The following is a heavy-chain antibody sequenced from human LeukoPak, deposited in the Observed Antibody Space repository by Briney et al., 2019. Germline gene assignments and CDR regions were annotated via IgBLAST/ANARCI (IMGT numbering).Heavy chain of an antibody. Sequence: SETLSLTCTVSGGSISSSSYYWGWIRQPPGKGLEWIGSIYYSGSTYYNPSLKSRVTISVDTSKSQFSLKLSSVTAADTAVYYCARDGILGYCTNGVCPGWGQGTLVTVSS. D-gene: IGHD2-8*01. V-gene: IGHV4-39*07. CDR3: ARDGILGYCTNGVCPG. J-gene: IGHJ4*02. CDR2: IYYSGST. CDR1: GGSISSSSYY.